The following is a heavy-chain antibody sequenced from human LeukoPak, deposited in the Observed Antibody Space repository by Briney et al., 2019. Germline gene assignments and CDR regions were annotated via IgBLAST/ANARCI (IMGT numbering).Heavy chain of an antibody. CDR2: ISYSGST. CDR1: GGPISSSPYY. CDR3: ARLSPYLGSGSSAFPDDF. J-gene: IGHJ4*02. Sequence: SETLSLTCTVSGGPISSSPYYWGWIRQPPGKGLEWIGSISYSGSTLYNPSLKSRLTISVDTSKNQFSLKLSSLTAADTAVFYCARLSPYLGSGSSAFPDDFWGQGTLVTVSS. V-gene: IGHV4-39*01. D-gene: IGHD3-10*01.